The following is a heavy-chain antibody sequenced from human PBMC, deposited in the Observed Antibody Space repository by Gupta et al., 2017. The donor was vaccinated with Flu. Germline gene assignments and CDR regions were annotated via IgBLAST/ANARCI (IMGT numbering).Heavy chain of an antibody. Sequence: HWVRQAPGRGLEWVALISHDGRKDFYADSVKGRFSISRDKAKRTVDLQMNRLRTDDTGVYYGTKGAKYSSGICYFHYYMDVWGNGTTVTVS. CDR3: TKGAKYSSGICYFHYYMDV. J-gene: IGHJ6*03. CDR2: ISHDGRKD. V-gene: IGHV3-30*18. D-gene: IGHD1-26*01.